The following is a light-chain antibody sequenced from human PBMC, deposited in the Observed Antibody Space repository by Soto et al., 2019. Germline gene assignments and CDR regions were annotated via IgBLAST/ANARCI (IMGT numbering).Light chain of an antibody. CDR1: QAINNN. J-gene: IGKJ1*01. Sequence: LTHAPDRLHGSQEEIATVSCRASQAINNNVAWYQLKDGQVPRLLIYGASTRAADVPARFSGGGSGTEFTLTFCSLQSEDFAEYHCQQYNNWPQTFGQGTKVDI. CDR2: GAS. V-gene: IGKV3-15*01. CDR3: QQYNNWPQT.